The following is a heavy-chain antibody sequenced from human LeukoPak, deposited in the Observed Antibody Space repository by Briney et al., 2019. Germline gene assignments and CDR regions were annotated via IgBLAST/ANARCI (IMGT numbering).Heavy chain of an antibody. Sequence: GASVKVSCKASGYTFTGYYMHWVRQAPGQGLEWMGRINPNSGGTNYAQKFQGRVTMTRGTSISTAYMELSRLRSDDTAVYYCARDGSSSTSPFDYWGQGTLVTVSS. J-gene: IGHJ4*02. V-gene: IGHV1-2*06. D-gene: IGHD6-13*01. CDR2: INPNSGGT. CDR1: GYTFTGYY. CDR3: ARDGSSSTSPFDY.